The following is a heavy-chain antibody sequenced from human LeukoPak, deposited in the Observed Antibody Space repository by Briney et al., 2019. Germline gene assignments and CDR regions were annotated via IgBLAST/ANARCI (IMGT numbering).Heavy chain of an antibody. J-gene: IGHJ4*02. CDR3: ASSSAYYYFDY. CDR1: GGSISSYY. D-gene: IGHD3-22*01. V-gene: IGHV4-59*08. Sequence: SETLSLTCTVPGGSISSYYWNWIRQPPGKGLEWIGYIYYSGSTDYNPSLKSRVTISVDTSKNQFSLKVSSVTAADTAVYYCASSSAYYYFDYWGQGTLVTVSS. CDR2: IYYSGST.